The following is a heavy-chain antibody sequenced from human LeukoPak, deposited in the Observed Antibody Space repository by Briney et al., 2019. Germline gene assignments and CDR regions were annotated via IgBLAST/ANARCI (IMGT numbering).Heavy chain of an antibody. V-gene: IGHV4-38-2*02. J-gene: IGHJ3*02. D-gene: IGHD5-12*01. CDR3: ARDTIVATSADAFDI. CDR1: GYSISSGYY. Sequence: SETLSLTCAVSGYSISSGYYWGWIRQPPGKGLEWIGSIYHGGSTYYNPSLKSRVTISVDTSKNQFSLKLSSVTAADTAVYYCARDTIVATSADAFDIWGQGTMVTVSS. CDR2: IYHGGST.